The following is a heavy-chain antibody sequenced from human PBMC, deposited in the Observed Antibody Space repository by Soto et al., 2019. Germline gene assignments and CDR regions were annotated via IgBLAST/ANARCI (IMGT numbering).Heavy chain of an antibody. CDR1: GYTFTSYY. Sequence: ASVKVSCKASGYTFTSYYMHWVRQAPGQGLEWMGIINPSGGSTSYAQKFQGRVTMTRDTSTSTVYMELSSLRSEDTAVYYCARVRGDTAMVHLYYYYGMDVWGQGTTVTVSS. J-gene: IGHJ6*02. D-gene: IGHD5-18*01. CDR2: INPSGGST. CDR3: ARVRGDTAMVHLYYYYGMDV. V-gene: IGHV1-46*01.